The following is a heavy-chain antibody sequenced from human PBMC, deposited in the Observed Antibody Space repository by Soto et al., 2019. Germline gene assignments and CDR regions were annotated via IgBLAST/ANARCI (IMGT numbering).Heavy chain of an antibody. CDR2: ISAYNGNT. V-gene: IGHV1-18*04. CDR3: ARVPSSGWYFAFDI. Sequence: ASVKVSCKASGYTFTSYGISWVRRAPGQGLEWMGWISAYNGNTNYAQKLQGRVTMTTDTSTSTAYMELRSLRSDGTAVYYCARVPSSGWYFAFDIWGQGTMVTVSS. J-gene: IGHJ3*02. CDR1: GYTFTSYG. D-gene: IGHD6-19*01.